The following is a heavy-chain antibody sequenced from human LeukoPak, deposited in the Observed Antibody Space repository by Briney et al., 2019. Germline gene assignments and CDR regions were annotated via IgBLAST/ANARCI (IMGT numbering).Heavy chain of an antibody. CDR3: ARVDCSSTSCYEFDY. J-gene: IGHJ4*02. V-gene: IGHV3-7*01. D-gene: IGHD2-2*01. CDR2: IKEDGSEK. CDR1: GFTFSSYW. Sequence: PGGSLRLSCVGSGFTFSSYWMTWVRQAPGKGLEWVANIKEDGSEKYYVDSVKGRFTISRDNAKNSLYLQMNSLRAEDTAVYYCARVDCSSTSCYEFDYWGQGTLVTVSS.